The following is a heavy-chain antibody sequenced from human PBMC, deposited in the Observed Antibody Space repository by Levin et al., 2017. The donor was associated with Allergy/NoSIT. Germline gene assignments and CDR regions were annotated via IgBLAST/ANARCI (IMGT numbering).Heavy chain of an antibody. CDR3: ARGGWGYCSGGSCRPLFLGGQENDY. Sequence: ASVKVSCKASGYTFTGYYMHWVRQAPGQGLEWMGWINPNSGGTNYAQKFQGRVTMTRDTSISTAYMELSRLRSDDTAVYYCARGGWGYCSGGSCRPLFLGGQENDYWGQGTLVTVSS. CDR2: INPNSGGT. CDR1: GYTFTGYY. D-gene: IGHD2-15*01. V-gene: IGHV1-2*02. J-gene: IGHJ4*02.